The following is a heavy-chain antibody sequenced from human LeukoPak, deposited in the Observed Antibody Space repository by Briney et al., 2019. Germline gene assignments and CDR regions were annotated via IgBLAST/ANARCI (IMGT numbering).Heavy chain of an antibody. D-gene: IGHD3-9*01. J-gene: IGHJ3*02. CDR1: EITFSGYY. Sequence: GGSLRLSCVASEITFSGYYMSWVRQAPGKGLEWVSVIYSGGSTYYADSVKGRFTISRDNSKNTLYLQMNSLRAEDTAVYYCAAMAYYDILTGYYGGAFDIWGQGTMVTVSS. CDR3: AAMAYYDILTGYYGGAFDI. CDR2: IYSGGST. V-gene: IGHV3-66*01.